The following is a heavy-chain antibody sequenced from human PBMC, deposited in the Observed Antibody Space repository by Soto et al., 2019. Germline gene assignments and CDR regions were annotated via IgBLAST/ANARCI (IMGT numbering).Heavy chain of an antibody. CDR1: GVSISHGAYY. CDR3: ARVDSASWLDY. D-gene: IGHD6-13*01. Sequence: QVQLQEAGPGLVKPSQTLSLTCTVSGVSISHGAYYWSWLRKLPGKGLEWIGYIYYSGATQYNPSPKSRITVSIDTSKNQFSLKMNSVTAADTAMYFCARVDSASWLDYWGQGTLVTVSS. J-gene: IGHJ4*02. CDR2: IYYSGAT. V-gene: IGHV4-31*03.